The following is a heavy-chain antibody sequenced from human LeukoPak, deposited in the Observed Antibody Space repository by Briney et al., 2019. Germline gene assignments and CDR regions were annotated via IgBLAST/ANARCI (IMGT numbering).Heavy chain of an antibody. CDR2: IQQDGSEK. CDR1: RFTFNSYW. D-gene: IGHD4-17*01. J-gene: IGHJ4*02. V-gene: IGHV3-7*05. CDR3: ARNPPRYGN. Sequence: GGSLRLSCAASRFTFNSYWMIRLRQAPGKGLEWVANIQQDGSEKYYVDSVKGRFTISRDNAKNSLYLQMNSLRAEDTAVYYCARNPPRYGNWGQGTLVTVSS.